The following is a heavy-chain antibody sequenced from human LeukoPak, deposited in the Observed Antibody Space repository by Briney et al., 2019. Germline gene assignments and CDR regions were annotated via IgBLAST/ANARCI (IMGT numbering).Heavy chain of an antibody. CDR1: GFTFSGYW. CDR3: ARDKAVGPTLLDY. V-gene: IGHV3-7*01. CDR2: IKQDGSEI. D-gene: IGHD1-26*01. Sequence: GGSLRLSCAASGFTFSGYWMSWVRQAPGKGPEWVANIKQDGSEIYYVDSVKGRFTISRDNAKNSLFLQMNSLRAEDTAVYYCARDKAVGPTLLDYWGQGTLVTVSS. J-gene: IGHJ4*02.